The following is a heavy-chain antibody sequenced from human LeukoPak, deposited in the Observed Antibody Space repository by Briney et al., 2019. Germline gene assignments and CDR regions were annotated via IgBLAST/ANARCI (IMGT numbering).Heavy chain of an antibody. CDR2: IYYSGST. V-gene: IGHV4-59*08. J-gene: IGHJ3*02. Sequence: SSETLSLTCTVSGGSISSYYWSWIRQPPGKGLEWIGYIYYSGSTNYNPSLKSRVTTSVDTSKNQFSLKLSSVTAADTAVYYCARQSPRDAFHIWGQGTMVTVSS. CDR1: GGSISSYY. CDR3: ARQSPRDAFHI.